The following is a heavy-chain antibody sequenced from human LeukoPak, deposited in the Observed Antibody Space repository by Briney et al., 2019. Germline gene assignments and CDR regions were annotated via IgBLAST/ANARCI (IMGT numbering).Heavy chain of an antibody. J-gene: IGHJ4*02. CDR2: INPSGGST. D-gene: IGHD3-10*01. CDR1: GYTFTSYY. Sequence: ASVKVSCKASGYTFTSYYMHWVRQAPGQGLEWMGIINPSGGSTSYAQKFQGRVTMTRDMSTSTVYMELSSLRSEDTAVYYCARDRTMVRGVLPPDYWGQGTLVTVSS. CDR3: ARDRTMVRGVLPPDY. V-gene: IGHV1-46*01.